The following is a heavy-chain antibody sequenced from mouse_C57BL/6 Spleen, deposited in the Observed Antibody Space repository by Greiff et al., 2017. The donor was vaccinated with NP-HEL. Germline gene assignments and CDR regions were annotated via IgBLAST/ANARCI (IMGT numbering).Heavy chain of an antibody. CDR2: IDPSDSET. J-gene: IGHJ3*01. CDR1: GYTFTSYW. D-gene: IGHD1-1*01. V-gene: IGHV1-52*01. CDR3: ARRGDGSAWFAY. Sequence: QVQLQQPGAELVRPGSSVKLSCKASGYTFTSYWMHWVKQRPIQGLEWIGNIDPSDSETHYNQKFKDKATLTVDKSSSTAYMQLSSLTSEDSAVYYCARRGDGSAWFAYWGQGTLVTVSA.